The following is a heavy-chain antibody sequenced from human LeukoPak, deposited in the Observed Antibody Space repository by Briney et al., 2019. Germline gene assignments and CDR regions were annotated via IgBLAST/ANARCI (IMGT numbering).Heavy chain of an antibody. CDR3: ARGRRGALGRSSHTYYFDY. J-gene: IGHJ4*02. D-gene: IGHD3-16*01. Sequence: ASVKASCKASGYTFTSYDINWVRQATGQGREWMEWMNPNSGNTGYAQKFQGRVTMTRNTSISTAYMELSSLRSEDTAVYYCARGRRGALGRSSHTYYFDYWGQGTLVTVSS. CDR2: MNPNSGNT. V-gene: IGHV1-8*01. CDR1: GYTFTSYD.